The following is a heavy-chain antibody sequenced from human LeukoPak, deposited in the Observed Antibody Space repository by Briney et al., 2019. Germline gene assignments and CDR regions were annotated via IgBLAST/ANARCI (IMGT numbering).Heavy chain of an antibody. CDR3: ARRDGYCSSSSCYFARFDP. D-gene: IGHD2-2*01. CDR1: GGSINSYY. Sequence: PSETLSLTCTVSGGSINSYYWSWIRQPPGKGLEWIGDIYYSGRTNYNPSLKSRVTVSVDTSKNQFSLKLSSVTAADTAVYHCARRDGYCSSSSCYFARFDPWGQGTLVTVSS. J-gene: IGHJ5*02. V-gene: IGHV4-59*08. CDR2: IYYSGRT.